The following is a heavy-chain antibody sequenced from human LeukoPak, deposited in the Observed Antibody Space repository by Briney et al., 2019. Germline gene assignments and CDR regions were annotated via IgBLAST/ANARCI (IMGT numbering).Heavy chain of an antibody. V-gene: IGHV1-2*06. Sequence: ASVKVSCKASGYTFTGYYMHWVRQAPGQGLEWMGRINPNSGGTNYAQKLQGRVTMTTDTSTSTAYMELRSLRSDDTAVYYCARDGTGEVLRYFDWLFSPDAFDIWGQGTMVTVSS. CDR2: INPNSGGT. CDR3: ARDGTGEVLRYFDWLFSPDAFDI. D-gene: IGHD3-9*01. J-gene: IGHJ3*02. CDR1: GYTFTGYY.